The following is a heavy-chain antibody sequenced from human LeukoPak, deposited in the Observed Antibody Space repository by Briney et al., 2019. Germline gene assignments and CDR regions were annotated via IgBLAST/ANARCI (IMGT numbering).Heavy chain of an antibody. CDR1: GGSFSGYY. V-gene: IGHV4-34*01. CDR2: INHSGST. CDR3: ARRQPSGSYGDYFDY. J-gene: IGHJ4*02. D-gene: IGHD1-26*01. Sequence: SETLSLTCAVYGGSFSGYYWSWIRQPPGKGLEWIEEINHSGSTNYNPSLKSRVTISVDTSKNQFSLKVTSVTAADTAVYYCARRQPSGSYGDYFDYWGRGTLVTVSS.